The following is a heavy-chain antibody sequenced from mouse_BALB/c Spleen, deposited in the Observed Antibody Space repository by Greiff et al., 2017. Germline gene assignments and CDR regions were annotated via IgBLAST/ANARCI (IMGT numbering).Heavy chain of an antibody. CDR3: TRSGYYRRYFDY. Sequence: VQGVESGAELVKPGASVKLSCKASGYTFTSYYMYWVKQRPGQGLEWIGEINPSNGGTNFNEKFKSKATLTVDKSSSTAYMQLSSLTSEDSAVYYCTRSGYYRRYFDYWGQGTTLTVSS. D-gene: IGHD3-1*01. CDR2: INPSNGGT. V-gene: IGHV1S81*02. CDR1: GYTFTSYY. J-gene: IGHJ2*01.